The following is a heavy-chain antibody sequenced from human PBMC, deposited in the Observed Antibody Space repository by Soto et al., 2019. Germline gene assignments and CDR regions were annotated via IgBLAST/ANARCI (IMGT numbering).Heavy chain of an antibody. V-gene: IGHV3-15*01. Sequence: EVQLVESGGGLVKPGGSLRLSCAASGFTFSNAWMSWVRQAPGKGLEWVGRIKSKTDGGTTDYAAPVKGRFTISRDDSKNTLYLQMNSLKTEDTAVYYCATNNWNYYYYYMDVWGKATTVTVSS. D-gene: IGHD1-1*01. CDR1: GFTFSNAW. J-gene: IGHJ6*03. CDR3: ATNNWNYYYYYMDV. CDR2: IKSKTDGGTT.